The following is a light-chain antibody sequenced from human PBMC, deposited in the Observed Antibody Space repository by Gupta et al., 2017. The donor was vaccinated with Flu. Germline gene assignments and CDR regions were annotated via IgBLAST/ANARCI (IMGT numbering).Light chain of an antibody. CDR2: AAS. V-gene: IGKV1-39*01. CDR3: LQSSSPSVI. CDR1: QSISSY. Sequence: DIQMTQSPPSLSASIGDRVTITCRASQSISSYLNWYQQKPGKAPKLLIYAASSLQSGVPSRFSGSRSGTDFTLTISSLQPEDFATYYCLQSSSPSVIFGPGTKLEI. J-gene: IGKJ2*01.